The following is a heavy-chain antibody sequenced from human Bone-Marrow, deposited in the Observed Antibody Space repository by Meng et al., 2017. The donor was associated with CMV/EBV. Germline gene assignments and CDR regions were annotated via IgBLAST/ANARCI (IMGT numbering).Heavy chain of an antibody. J-gene: IGHJ4*02. V-gene: IGHV2-5*01. CDR2: IYWNNQE. Sequence: SGPTLVKPTQTLTLTCTFSGFSLTTSGVGVGWIRQPPGKALEWLALIYWNNQERYNSSLTSRLTITKDTSNNQVVLTMANMDPVDTATYYCVHTYPLFYFGYWAQGTLATFSS. CDR1: GFSLTTSGVG. CDR3: VHTYPLFYFGY. D-gene: IGHD2-21*01.